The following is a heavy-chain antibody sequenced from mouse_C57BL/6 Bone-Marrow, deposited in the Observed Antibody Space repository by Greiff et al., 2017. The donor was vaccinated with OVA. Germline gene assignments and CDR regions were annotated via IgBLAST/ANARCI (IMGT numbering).Heavy chain of an antibody. CDR1: GYTFTSYG. D-gene: IGHD2-3*01. CDR3: ARGGWLPYWYFDV. CDR2: IYPRSGNT. Sequence: QVQLQQSGAELARPGASVKLSCKASGYTFTSYGISWVKQRPGQGLEWIGEIYPRSGNTYYNEKFKGKATLTADKSSSTAYMELRSLTSEDTAVYFCARGGWLPYWYFDVWGTGTTVTVSS. V-gene: IGHV1-81*01. J-gene: IGHJ1*03.